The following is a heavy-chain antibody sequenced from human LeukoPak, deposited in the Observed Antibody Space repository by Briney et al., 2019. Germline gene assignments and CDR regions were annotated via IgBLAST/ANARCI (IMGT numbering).Heavy chain of an antibody. CDR1: GYTFTSYG. J-gene: IGHJ4*02. CDR3: ARSPISYYYDSSGYYFNLFDY. Sequence: PMASVKVSCKASGYTFTSYGISWVRQAPGQGLEWMGWISAYNGNINYAQKLQGRVTMTTDTSTSTAYMELRSLRSDDTAVYYCARSPISYYYDSSGYYFNLFDYWGQGTLVTVSS. D-gene: IGHD3-22*01. CDR2: ISAYNGNI. V-gene: IGHV1-18*01.